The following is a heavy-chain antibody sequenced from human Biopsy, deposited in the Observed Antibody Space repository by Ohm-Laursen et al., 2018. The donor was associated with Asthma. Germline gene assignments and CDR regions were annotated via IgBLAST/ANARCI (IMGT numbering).Heavy chain of an antibody. Sequence: SETLSLTCTVSGGSVSSGSHYWSWIRQPPGKGLEWIDYISYSGSTNYNPSLKSRVTISVDTSKNQFSLKLSSVTAADTAVYYCARDFVDSAMDYFDYWGQGTLVTVSS. V-gene: IGHV4-61*01. D-gene: IGHD5-18*01. CDR2: ISYSGST. CDR3: ARDFVDSAMDYFDY. CDR1: GGSVSSGSHY. J-gene: IGHJ4*02.